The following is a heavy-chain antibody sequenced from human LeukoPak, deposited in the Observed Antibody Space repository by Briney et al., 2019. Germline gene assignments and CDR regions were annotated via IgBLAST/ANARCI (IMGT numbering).Heavy chain of an antibody. J-gene: IGHJ4*02. Sequence: GGPLRLPWAASGFTFSSYWMSWFRQAPGKGREGVANIKQDGSEKYYADSVKGRFTISRDNAKNSLYLQMNSLRAEDTAVYYCARGWRWIYDYWGQGTLVTVSS. V-gene: IGHV3-7*01. CDR1: GFTFSSYW. CDR2: IKQDGSEK. D-gene: IGHD5-24*01. CDR3: ARGWRWIYDY.